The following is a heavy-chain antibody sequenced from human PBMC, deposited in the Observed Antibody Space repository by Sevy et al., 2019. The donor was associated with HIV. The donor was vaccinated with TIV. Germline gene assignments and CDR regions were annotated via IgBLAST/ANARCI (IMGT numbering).Heavy chain of an antibody. CDR2: ISSSGSTI. CDR3: ARDKSYYYYGMDV. V-gene: IGHV3-11*01. CDR1: GFTFSDYY. Sequence: GGSLRLSCATSGFTFSDYYMSWIRQAPGKGLEWVSYISSSGSTIYYADSVKGRFTISRDNAKNSLYLQMNSLRAEDTAVYYCARDKSYYYYGMDVWGQGTTVTVSS. J-gene: IGHJ6*02.